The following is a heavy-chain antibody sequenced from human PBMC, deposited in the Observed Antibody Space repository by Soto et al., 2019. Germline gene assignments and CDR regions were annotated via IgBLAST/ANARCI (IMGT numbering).Heavy chain of an antibody. J-gene: IGHJ4*02. D-gene: IGHD3-10*01. CDR1: GGSINSYW. CDR2: VYSSGTT. V-gene: IGHV4-4*07. CDR3: ARDIGSYAYGEGY. Sequence: PSETLSLTCRVSGGSINSYWWSWIRQPAGKGLEWIGRVYSSGTTDYNPSLNSRATLSVETSKNQFSLKLSSVTAADTAVYYCARDIGSYAYGEGYWGQGIRVTFSS.